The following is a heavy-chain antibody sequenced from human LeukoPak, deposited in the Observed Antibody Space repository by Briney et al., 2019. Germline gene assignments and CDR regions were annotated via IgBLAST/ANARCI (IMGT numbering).Heavy chain of an antibody. CDR3: ARGPRRFLGLGAY. D-gene: IGHD3-16*01. CDR1: GGSFSGYY. J-gene: IGHJ4*02. CDR2: INHSGST. Sequence: SETLSLTCAVYGGSFSGYYWSWIRHPPGNGLEWIGEINHSGSTNYNPSLKSRVTISVDTSKNQFSLKLSSVTAADTAVYYCARGPRRFLGLGAYWGQGTLVTVSS. V-gene: IGHV4-34*01.